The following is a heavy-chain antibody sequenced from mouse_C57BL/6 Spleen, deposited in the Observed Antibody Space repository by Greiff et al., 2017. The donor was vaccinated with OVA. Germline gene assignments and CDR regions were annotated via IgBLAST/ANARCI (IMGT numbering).Heavy chain of an antibody. V-gene: IGHV1-80*01. J-gene: IGHJ3*01. Sequence: VQLQQSGAELVKPGASVKISCKASGYAFSSYWLTWVKQRPGKGLEWIGQIYPGDGDTNYNGKFKGKATLTADKTSSTAYKQLSSLTYEDSAVYYYARGPNWAFDYWGQGTLLTVSA. CDR1: GYAFSSYW. CDR2: IYPGDGDT. D-gene: IGHD4-1*01. CDR3: ARGPNWAFDY.